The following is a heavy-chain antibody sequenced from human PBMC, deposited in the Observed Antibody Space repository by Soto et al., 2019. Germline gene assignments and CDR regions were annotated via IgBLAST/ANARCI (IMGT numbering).Heavy chain of an antibody. J-gene: IGHJ4*02. CDR2: IYYSGCP. CDR1: GGSISSYY. CDR3: ARGWSYYDSSGYPTNTFDY. Sequence: SETLSLTCTVSGGSISSYYWSWIRQPPGKGLEWIGYIYYSGCPNYPPPLKSRVTLSVDTSKNQFSLKLSSVTAADTAVYYCARGWSYYDSSGYPTNTFDYWGKGTLVTVSS. D-gene: IGHD3-22*01. V-gene: IGHV4-59*01.